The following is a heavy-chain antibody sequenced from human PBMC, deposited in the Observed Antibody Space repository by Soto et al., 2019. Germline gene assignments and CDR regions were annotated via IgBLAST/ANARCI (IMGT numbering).Heavy chain of an antibody. CDR1: GGSISSGGYY. V-gene: IGHV4-31*03. CDR3: ARAEDYDFYWFDP. J-gene: IGHJ5*02. CDR2: IYYSGST. D-gene: IGHD3-3*01. Sequence: SETLSLTCTVSGGSISSGGYYWSWIRQHPGKGLEWIGYIYYSGSTYYNPSLKSRVTISLDTSKNQFSLKLSSVTAADTAVYYCARAEDYDFYWFDPWGQGTLVTVSS.